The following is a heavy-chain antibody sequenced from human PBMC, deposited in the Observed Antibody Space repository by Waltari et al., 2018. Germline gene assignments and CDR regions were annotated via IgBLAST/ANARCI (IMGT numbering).Heavy chain of an antibody. CDR1: GSPSSRYS. V-gene: IGHV3-21*01. Sequence: DVQLVESGGGLVKPGGSLRLPCAAPGSPSSRYSLPWVRQAPGKGLEWVALISSGSSYIHYADSARGRFAISRDNAKNSLFLQMDSLRAEDTAVYYCARDALYDFWTASADFWGQGTLVTVSS. J-gene: IGHJ4*02. CDR3: ARDALYDFWTASADF. CDR2: ISSGSSYI. D-gene: IGHD3-3*01.